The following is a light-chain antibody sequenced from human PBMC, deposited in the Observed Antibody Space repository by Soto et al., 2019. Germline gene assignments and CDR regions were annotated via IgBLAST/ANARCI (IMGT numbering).Light chain of an antibody. CDR3: QQRSNWPPLP. V-gene: IGKV3-11*01. J-gene: IGKJ4*01. CDR2: DAS. CDR1: HSVSSY. Sequence: EMVLTQAPATLSLSPGERATLSCRASHSVSSYLAWYPQKPGQAPRPLISDASNSATGIPARFSGSGSGTDLALTISSLEPEEFAVYYCQQRSNWPPLPFGGGTKVEIK.